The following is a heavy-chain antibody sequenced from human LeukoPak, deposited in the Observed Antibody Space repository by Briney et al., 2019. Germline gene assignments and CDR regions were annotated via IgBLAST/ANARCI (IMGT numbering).Heavy chain of an antibody. Sequence: GRSLRLSCTTSGFTFGDYAMSWVRQAPGKGLEWVGFIRSKDYGGRTEYAASVKGRFTISRDDSRRIVYLQMNSLKTEDTAVYYCTREGRGSDAFDYWGQGTLVTVSS. CDR1: GFTFGDYA. D-gene: IGHD3-16*01. CDR2: IRSKDYGGRT. J-gene: IGHJ4*02. V-gene: IGHV3-49*04. CDR3: TREGRGSDAFDY.